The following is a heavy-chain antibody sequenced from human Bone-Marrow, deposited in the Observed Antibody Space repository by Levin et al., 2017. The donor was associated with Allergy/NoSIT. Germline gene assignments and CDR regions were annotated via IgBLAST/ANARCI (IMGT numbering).Heavy chain of an antibody. Sequence: SETLSLTCSVSGGSINTDGHYWNWVRQHPGKGLEWIGHIYSGGSTYYNPSLKSRVSISLDTSKSQFFLKLTSVTAADTAIYYCAKEWEGDFGELYGSFDVWGHGTMVTVSS. D-gene: IGHD1-26*01. CDR3: AKEWEGDFGELYGSFDV. CDR1: GGSINTDGHY. J-gene: IGHJ3*01. CDR2: IYSGGST. V-gene: IGHV4-31*03.